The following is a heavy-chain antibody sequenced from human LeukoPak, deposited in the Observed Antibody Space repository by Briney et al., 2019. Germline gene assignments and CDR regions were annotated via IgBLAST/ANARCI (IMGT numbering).Heavy chain of an antibody. V-gene: IGHV1-2*02. J-gene: IGHJ4*02. CDR3: AILESGYVWGSQYTRPFDY. D-gene: IGHD3-16*01. CDR2: INPNSGGT. CDR1: GYTFTGYY. Sequence: GASVKVSCKASGYTFTGYYMHWVRQAPGQGLEWMGWINPNSGGTNYAQKFQGRVTMTRDTSISTAYMELSRLRSDDTAVYYCAILESGYVWGSQYTRPFDYWGQGTLVTVSS.